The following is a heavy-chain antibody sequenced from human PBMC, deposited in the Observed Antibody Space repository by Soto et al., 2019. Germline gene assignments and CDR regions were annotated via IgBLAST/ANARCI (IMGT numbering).Heavy chain of an antibody. CDR1: GFTLSSYG. V-gene: IGHV3-33*01. D-gene: IGHD3-3*01. Sequence: PGGLLGRCCAASGFTLSSYGMHWVRQAPGKGLEWVAVIWYDGSNKYYADSVKGRFTISRDNSKNTLYLQMNSLRAEDTAVYYCARGRYITSFGVVWGMDVWGKGTTV. J-gene: IGHJ6*04. CDR3: ARGRYITSFGVVWGMDV. CDR2: IWYDGSNK.